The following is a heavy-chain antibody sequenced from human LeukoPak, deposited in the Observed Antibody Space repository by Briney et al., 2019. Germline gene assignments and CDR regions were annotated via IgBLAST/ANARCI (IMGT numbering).Heavy chain of an antibody. CDR1: GFTFNTYA. CDR3: AKDLRDIVVLKATIMG. V-gene: IGHV3-23*01. Sequence: GGSLRLSCVASGFTFNTYAMSWVRQAPGKGLEWVSLISGSASTTYYADSVTGRFTISRDNSKNTLYLQMNSLRAEDTAVYYCAKDLRDIVVLKATIMGWGQGTLVTVSS. CDR2: ISGSASTT. D-gene: IGHD2-2*01. J-gene: IGHJ4*02.